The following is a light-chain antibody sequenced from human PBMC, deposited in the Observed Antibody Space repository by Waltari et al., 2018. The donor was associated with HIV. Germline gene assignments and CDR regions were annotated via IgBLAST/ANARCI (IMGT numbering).Light chain of an antibody. Sequence: QSVLTQPPSASGTPGQRVTISCSGRSSNIGSNYVYWYRPLPGTAPKLLIYRSNQRPSGVPDRFSGSKSGTSASLAISGLRSENEADYYCAAWDASLSVWVFGGGTKLTVL. CDR3: AAWDASLSVWV. V-gene: IGLV1-47*01. CDR2: RSN. J-gene: IGLJ3*02. CDR1: SSNIGSNY.